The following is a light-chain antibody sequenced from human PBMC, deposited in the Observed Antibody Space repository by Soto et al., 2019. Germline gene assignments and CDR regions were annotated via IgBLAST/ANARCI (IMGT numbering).Light chain of an antibody. V-gene: IGKV3-20*01. Sequence: EIVLTQSPGTLSLSPGERATLSCRASQSVSNYLAWYQQKPGQAPRLLIYVASSRATGIPDRFSGSGSGTEFTLTISRLEPEDFAVYYCQQYGGSPKTFGQGTKVEIK. CDR3: QQYGGSPKT. J-gene: IGKJ1*01. CDR2: VAS. CDR1: QSVSNY.